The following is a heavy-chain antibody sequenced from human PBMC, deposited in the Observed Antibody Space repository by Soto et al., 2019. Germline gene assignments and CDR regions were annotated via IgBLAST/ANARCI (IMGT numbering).Heavy chain of an antibody. J-gene: IGHJ6*02. V-gene: IGHV1-69*13. CDR3: ATRYSSSPRSRRDYYYYGMDV. D-gene: IGHD6-6*01. CDR1: GGTFSSYA. CDR2: IIPIFGTA. Sequence: ASVKVSCKASGGTFSSYAISWVRQAPGQGLEWMGGIIPIFGTANYAQKFQGRVTVTADESTSTAYMELSSLRSEDTAVYYCATRYSSSPRSRRDYYYYGMDVWGQGTTVTVSS.